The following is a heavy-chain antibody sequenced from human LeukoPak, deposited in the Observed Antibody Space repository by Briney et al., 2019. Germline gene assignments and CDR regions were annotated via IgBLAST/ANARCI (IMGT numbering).Heavy chain of an antibody. CDR3: ARHYRPYYDILPRYGADPAFDI. J-gene: IGHJ3*02. Sequence: PGGPLRLSCAASGFTFSSYSMNWVRQAPGKGLEWVSSISSSSSYIYYADSVKGQFTISRDNAKNSLYLQMNSLRDEDTAVYYCARHYRPYYDILPRYGADPAFDIWGQGTMVTVSS. V-gene: IGHV3-21*01. CDR1: GFTFSSYS. D-gene: IGHD3-9*01. CDR2: ISSSSSYI.